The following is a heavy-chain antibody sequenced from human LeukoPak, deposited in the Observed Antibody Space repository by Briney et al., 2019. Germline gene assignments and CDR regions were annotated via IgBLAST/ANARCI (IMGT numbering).Heavy chain of an antibody. D-gene: IGHD6-19*01. Sequence: GGSLRLSCAAPGFFFDNYAIHWVRQAPGKGLEWVSLISGDGGSTFYADSVRGRFTISRDNTRKSLSLQMSSLRSEDTALYYCARESETSGWYDYWGQGTLVTVSS. J-gene: IGHJ4*02. CDR1: GFFFDNYA. V-gene: IGHV3-43*02. CDR3: ARESETSGWYDY. CDR2: ISGDGGST.